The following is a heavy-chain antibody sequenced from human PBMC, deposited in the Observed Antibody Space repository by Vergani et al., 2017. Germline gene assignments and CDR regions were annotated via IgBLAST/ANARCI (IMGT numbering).Heavy chain of an antibody. CDR1: GFIFSNYG. J-gene: IGHJ4*02. CDR2: IWSDGNTK. V-gene: IGHV3-33*01. D-gene: IGHD3-22*01. Sequence: QVQLVESGGGVVQPGRSLRLSCAASGFIFSNYGLHWVRQAPGKGLEWVAVIWSDGNTKYYADSVKGRFTISRDSSKNTLYLQMKSLRAEDTAVYYCTRDDYFDTSPGDYWGQGTLVTVSS. CDR3: TRDDYFDTSPGDY.